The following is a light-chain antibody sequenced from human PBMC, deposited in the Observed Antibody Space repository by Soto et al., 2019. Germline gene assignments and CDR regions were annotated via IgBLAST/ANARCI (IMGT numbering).Light chain of an antibody. CDR3: QQYNNWPWT. CDR1: QSISDT. Sequence: ETVMTQSPATLSVSPGGRATLSCRASQSISDTLAWYQQKPGQAPRLLTHGASTRATGLPARFSGSGSGTDFTLTISSLQSEDFAIYYCQQYNNWPWTFGQGTKVDIK. V-gene: IGKV3-15*01. J-gene: IGKJ1*01. CDR2: GAS.